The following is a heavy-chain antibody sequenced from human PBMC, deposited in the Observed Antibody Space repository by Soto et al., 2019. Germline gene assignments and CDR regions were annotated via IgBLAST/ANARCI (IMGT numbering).Heavy chain of an antibody. V-gene: IGHV3-21*04. CDR2: ISSSSYI. CDR3: AKGSRWLQLGQLDY. CDR1: GFTFSSYS. D-gene: IGHD4-4*01. J-gene: IGHJ4*02. Sequence: PGGSLRLSCAASGFTFSSYSMNWVRQAPGKGLEWVSSISSSSYIYYADSVKGRFTISRDNAKNSLYLQMNSLRAEDTAIYYCAKGSRWLQLGQLDYWGQGTQVTVSS.